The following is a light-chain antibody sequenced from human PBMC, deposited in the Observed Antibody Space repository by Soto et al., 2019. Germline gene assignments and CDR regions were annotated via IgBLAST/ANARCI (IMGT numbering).Light chain of an antibody. Sequence: QSALTQPASVSGSPGQSITISCTGTSSDVGGYNYVSWYQQLPGKAPELMIYDVSDRPSGVSNRFSGSKSGNTASLTISGLQAEDEADYYCSSYTSSSLYVFGTGTKVTVL. CDR1: SSDVGGYNY. J-gene: IGLJ1*01. V-gene: IGLV2-14*01. CDR2: DVS. CDR3: SSYTSSSLYV.